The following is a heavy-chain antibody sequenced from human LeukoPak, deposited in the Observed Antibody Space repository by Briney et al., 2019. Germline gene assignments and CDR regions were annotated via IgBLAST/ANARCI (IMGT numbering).Heavy chain of an antibody. V-gene: IGHV3-11*06. D-gene: IGHD3-10*01. CDR1: GFTFSDYY. Sequence: GGSLRLSCAASGFTFSDYYMSWIRQAPGKGLEWVSYISSSSSYTNYADSAKGRFTISRDNAKNSLYLQMNSLRAEDTAVYYCARDATMVRGVDYWGQGTLVTVSS. CDR3: ARDATMVRGVDY. CDR2: ISSSSSYT. J-gene: IGHJ4*02.